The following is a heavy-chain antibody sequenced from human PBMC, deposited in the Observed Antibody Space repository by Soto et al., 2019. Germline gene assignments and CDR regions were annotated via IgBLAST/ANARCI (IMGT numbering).Heavy chain of an antibody. Sequence: GGSLRLSCAASGFTFSDYYMSWIRQAPGKGLEWVSYISSSGSSIYYADSVKGRFTISRDNAKNSLYLQMNRLRAEDTAVYYCARAPLNYDSSSYSFDFWGQGTLVTVSS. V-gene: IGHV3-11*01. CDR1: GFTFSDYY. J-gene: IGHJ4*02. CDR2: ISSSGSSI. CDR3: ARAPLNYDSSSYSFDF. D-gene: IGHD3-22*01.